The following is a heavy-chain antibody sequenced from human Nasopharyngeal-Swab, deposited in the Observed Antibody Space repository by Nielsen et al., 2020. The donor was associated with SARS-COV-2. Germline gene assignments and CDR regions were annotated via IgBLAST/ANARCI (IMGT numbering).Heavy chain of an antibody. D-gene: IGHD2-15*01. CDR3: ARDDCSGGSCYNGPYYFDY. V-gene: IGHV4-34*01. J-gene: IGHJ4*02. CDR2: FNHSGST. CDR1: GGSFSGYY. Sequence: SETLSLTCAVYGGSFSGYYWSWIRQPPGKGLEWIGEFNHSGSTNYNPSLKSRVTISVDTSKNQFSLKLSSVTAADTAVYYCARDDCSGGSCYNGPYYFDYWGQGTLVTVSS.